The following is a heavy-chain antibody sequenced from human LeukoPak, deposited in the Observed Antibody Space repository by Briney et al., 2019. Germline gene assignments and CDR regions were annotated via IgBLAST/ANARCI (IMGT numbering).Heavy chain of an antibody. Sequence: SETLSLTCTVSGYSISSGYYWGWIRQPPGKGLEWIGSIYHSGSTYYNPSLKSRVTISVDTSKTQSSLKLSFVTAADTAVYYCARGDCSTTSCYPTAYGMDVWGQGTTVTVSS. J-gene: IGHJ6*02. CDR1: GYSISSGYY. V-gene: IGHV4-38-2*02. CDR3: ARGDCSTTSCYPTAYGMDV. D-gene: IGHD2-2*01. CDR2: IYHSGST.